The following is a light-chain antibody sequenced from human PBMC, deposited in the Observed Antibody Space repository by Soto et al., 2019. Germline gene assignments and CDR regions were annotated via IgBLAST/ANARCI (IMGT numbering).Light chain of an antibody. V-gene: IGKV1-9*01. J-gene: IGKJ4*02. CDR2: AAS. CDR1: QGISIY. Sequence: IHLSDAPSSLSASVGYRVRITFRASQGISIYLAWYQQKPGKAPKLLIYAASTLQSGVPSRFSGSGSGTDFTLTISSLEPEDFAVYYCQQRNNWPLTFGGGTKVDIK. CDR3: QQRNNWPLT.